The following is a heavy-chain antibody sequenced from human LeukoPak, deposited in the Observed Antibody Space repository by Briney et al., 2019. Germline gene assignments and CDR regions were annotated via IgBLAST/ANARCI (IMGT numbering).Heavy chain of an antibody. V-gene: IGHV3-30*02. D-gene: IGHD3-22*01. CDR1: GFTFSSYS. CDR2: IRYDGSNK. CDR3: AKDVRYYDSSGYPWYFDY. Sequence: GGSLRLSCAASGFTFSSYSMNWVRQAPGKGLEWVAFIRYDGSNKYYADSVKGRFTISRDNSKNTLYLQMNSLRAEDTAVYYCAKDVRYYDSSGYPWYFDYWGQGTLVTVSS. J-gene: IGHJ4*02.